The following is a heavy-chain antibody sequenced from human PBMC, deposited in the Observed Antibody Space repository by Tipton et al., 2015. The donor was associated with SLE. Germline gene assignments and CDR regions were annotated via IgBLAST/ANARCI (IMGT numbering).Heavy chain of an antibody. Sequence: LRLSCTVSGGSISSGGYYWSWIRQHPGKGLEWIGYIYYSGSTHYNPSLKSRVTISVGTSKNQFSLKLSSVTAADTAVYYCASYSSSYFDYWGQGTLVTVSS. CDR3: ASYSSSYFDY. CDR1: GGSISSGGYY. J-gene: IGHJ4*02. D-gene: IGHD6-6*01. CDR2: IYYSGST. V-gene: IGHV4-31*03.